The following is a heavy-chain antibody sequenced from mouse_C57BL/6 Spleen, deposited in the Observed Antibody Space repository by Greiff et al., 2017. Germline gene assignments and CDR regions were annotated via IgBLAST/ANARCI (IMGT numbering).Heavy chain of an antibody. D-gene: IGHD1-1*01. Sequence: QVQLQQPGAELVKPGASVKLSCKASGYTFTSYWLHWVKQRPGQGLEWIGMIHPNSGSTNYNEKFKSKATLTVDKSTSTAYMQLSSLTSEDSAVYYCALTVGAPMDYWGQGTSVTVSS. CDR3: ALTVGAPMDY. CDR2: IHPNSGST. V-gene: IGHV1-64*01. J-gene: IGHJ4*01. CDR1: GYTFTSYW.